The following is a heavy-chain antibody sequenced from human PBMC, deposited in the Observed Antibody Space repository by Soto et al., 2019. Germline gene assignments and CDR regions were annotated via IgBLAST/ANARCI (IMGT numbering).Heavy chain of an antibody. D-gene: IGHD1-26*01. CDR2: ISRSESTI. CDR1: GFTFSSYS. CDR3: GRPSVPGGSYSCPS. Sequence: GGSRRLSCAAAGFTFSSYSMHWVRQAPGKGLERVSYISRSESTIYYADGAKGRFTISRDEAKNSLYLQMNSLRDEHTVVYYCGRPSVPGGSYSCPSWGKGTMVTVSS. V-gene: IGHV3-48*02. J-gene: IGHJ5*02.